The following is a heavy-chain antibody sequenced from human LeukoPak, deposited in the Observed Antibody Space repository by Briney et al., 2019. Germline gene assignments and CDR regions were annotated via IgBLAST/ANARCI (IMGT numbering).Heavy chain of an antibody. D-gene: IGHD3-3*01. CDR1: GFTFSSYW. CDR3: AREDFWSGYYTDWFDP. CDR2: IKQDGSEK. V-gene: IGHV3-7*01. Sequence: GGSLRLSCAASGFTFSSYWMSWVRQAPGKGLECVANIKQDGSEKYYVDSVKGRFTISRDNAKNSLYLQMNSLRAEDTAVYSCAREDFWSGYYTDWFDPWGQGTLVTVSS. J-gene: IGHJ5*02.